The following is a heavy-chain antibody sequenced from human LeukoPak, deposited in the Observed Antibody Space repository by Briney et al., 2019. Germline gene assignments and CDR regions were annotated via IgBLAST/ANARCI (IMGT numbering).Heavy chain of an antibody. CDR3: ARGQRWLQYDDAFDI. D-gene: IGHD5-24*01. CDR2: IYHSGST. Sequence: SETLSLTCAVSGYSISSDYYWGWIRQPPGKGLEWIGSIYHSGSTYYNPSLESRVTISLDTSKNQFSLKLSSVTAADTAVYYCARGQRWLQYDDAFDIWGQGAMVIVSS. CDR1: GYSISSDYY. J-gene: IGHJ3*02. V-gene: IGHV4-38-2*01.